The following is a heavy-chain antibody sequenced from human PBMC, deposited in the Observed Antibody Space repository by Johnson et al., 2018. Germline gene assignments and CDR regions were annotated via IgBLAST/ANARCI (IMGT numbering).Heavy chain of an antibody. Sequence: EVQLLESGGGLVQXGGSLRLSCAASGFTFSSYDMHWVRQATGKGLEWVSAIGTAGDTYYPGSVKGRFTISRANSKNTRYLQMNSLKAEDTAVYYCARDWSTVDAFDIWGQGTMVTVSS. CDR3: ARDWSTVDAFDI. D-gene: IGHD4-17*01. CDR1: GFTFSSYD. V-gene: IGHV3-13*01. J-gene: IGHJ3*02. CDR2: IGTAGDT.